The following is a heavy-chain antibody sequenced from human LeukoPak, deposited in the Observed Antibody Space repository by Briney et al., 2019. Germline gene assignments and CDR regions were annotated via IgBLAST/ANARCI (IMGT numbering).Heavy chain of an antibody. CDR2: INSDGSIT. CDR1: GFTFSSYW. D-gene: IGHD6-13*01. Sequence: GGSLRLSCAASGFTFSSYWMHWVRQAPGKGLVWVSRINSDGSITNFADSVKGRFTVSRDNAKNTLYLQMNSLRAEDTAVYYCARHQYSSTWYLSWGQGTLVTVS. J-gene: IGHJ4*02. V-gene: IGHV3-74*01. CDR3: ARHQYSSTWYLS.